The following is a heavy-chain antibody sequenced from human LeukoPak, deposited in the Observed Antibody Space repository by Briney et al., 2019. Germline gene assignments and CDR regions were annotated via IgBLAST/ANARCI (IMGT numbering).Heavy chain of an antibody. CDR1: GYTFTGYY. CDR2: INPNSGGT. CDR3: ARDSGGYYDSSGYYYVDDFDY. Sequence: ASVKVSCKASGYTFTGYYMHWVRQAPGQGLEWMGWINPNSGGTNYAQKFQGRVTMTRDTSISTAYMELSRLRSDDTAVYYCARDSGGYYDSSGYYYVDDFDYWGQGTLVTVSS. D-gene: IGHD3-22*01. V-gene: IGHV1-2*02. J-gene: IGHJ4*02.